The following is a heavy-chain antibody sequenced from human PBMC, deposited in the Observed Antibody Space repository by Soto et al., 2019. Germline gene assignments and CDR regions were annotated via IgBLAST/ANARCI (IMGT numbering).Heavy chain of an antibody. V-gene: IGHV3-74*01. J-gene: IGHJ4*02. D-gene: IGHD2-21*02. CDR3: TRSDWFDY. Sequence: GRSMRLSWAASGFTFSNYWMHWVRQAPGQGLVWVSRINSDGTTTVYPDSVKGRFTVSRDNAKNTLYLQMNSLRAEDTAVYFCTRSDWFDYWGQGTLVTVSS. CDR1: GFTFSNYW. CDR2: INSDGTTT.